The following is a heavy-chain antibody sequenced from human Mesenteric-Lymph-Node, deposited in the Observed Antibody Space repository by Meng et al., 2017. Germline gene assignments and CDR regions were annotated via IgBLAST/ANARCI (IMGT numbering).Heavy chain of an antibody. CDR3: ARDYDILTGYYENDAFDI. CDR1: GYSISSGYY. CDR2: IYTSGST. D-gene: IGHD3-9*01. V-gene: IGHV4-38-2*02. J-gene: IGHJ3*02. Sequence: SETLSLTCTVSGYSISSGYYWGWIRQPPGKGLEWIGRIYTSGSTNYNPSLKSRVTMSVDTSKNQFSLKLSSVTAADTAVYYCARDYDILTGYYENDAFDIWGQGTMVTVSS.